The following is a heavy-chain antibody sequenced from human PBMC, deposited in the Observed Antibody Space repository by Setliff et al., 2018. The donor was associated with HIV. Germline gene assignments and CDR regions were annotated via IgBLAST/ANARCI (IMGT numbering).Heavy chain of an antibody. CDR2: IKQDGSTI. CDR3: ARGGWAARPGYYYMDV. CDR1: GFTFSSYW. V-gene: IGHV3-7*01. D-gene: IGHD6-6*01. J-gene: IGHJ6*03. Sequence: PGGSLRLSCAASGFTFSSYWMSWVRQAPGKGLEWVANIKQDGSTIYYADSVKGRFTISRDNAKKSLYLQMNSLRAEDTAVYHCARGGWAARPGYYYMDVWGKGTTVTVSS.